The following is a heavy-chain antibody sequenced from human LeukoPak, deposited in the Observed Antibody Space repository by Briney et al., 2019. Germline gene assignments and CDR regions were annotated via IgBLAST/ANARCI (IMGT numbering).Heavy chain of an antibody. CDR2: IKSKTDGGTT. D-gene: IGHD3-22*01. V-gene: IGHV3-15*01. J-gene: IGHJ4*02. Sequence: PGGSLRLSCAASGFTLSNAWMSWVRQAPAKGLEWVGRIKSKTDGGTTDYAAPVKGRFTISRDDSKNTLYLQMNSLKTEDTAAYYCTTARGDSSGYYYGSDYWGQGTLVTVSS. CDR3: TTARGDSSGYYYGSDY. CDR1: GFTLSNAW.